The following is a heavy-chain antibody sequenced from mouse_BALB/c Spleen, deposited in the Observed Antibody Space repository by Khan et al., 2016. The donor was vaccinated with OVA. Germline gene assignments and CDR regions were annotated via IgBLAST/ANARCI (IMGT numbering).Heavy chain of an antibody. V-gene: IGHV5-4*02. CDR3: ARAGYGGFAY. Sequence: EVELVESGGGLVKPGGSLKLSCAASGFSFSDYYMYWIRQTPEKRLEWVATISDGGGSTYYPDGVKGRFTISRDNAKNNLYLQMSSLKSEDTAIYYCARAGYGGFAYWGQGTLVTVSA. D-gene: IGHD1-1*02. CDR1: GFSFSDYY. CDR2: ISDGGGST. J-gene: IGHJ3*01.